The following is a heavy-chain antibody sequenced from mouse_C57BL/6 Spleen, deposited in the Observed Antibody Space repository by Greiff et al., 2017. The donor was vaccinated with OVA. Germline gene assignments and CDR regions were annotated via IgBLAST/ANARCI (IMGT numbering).Heavy chain of an antibody. CDR3: ARMTGSRNGWYFDV. CDR2: LWGGDAK. J-gene: IGHJ1*03. Sequence: QVTLKESGPGILQPSQTLSLTCSFSGFSLSTFGMGVVWIRQPSGQGLEWLAHLWGGDAKYSNPALKSRLTISKDTSKNQVFLKVANVDTTDTATYYCARMTGSRNGWYFDVWGKGTTVTVSS. D-gene: IGHD1-1*01. V-gene: IGHV8-8*01. CDR1: GFSLSTFGMG.